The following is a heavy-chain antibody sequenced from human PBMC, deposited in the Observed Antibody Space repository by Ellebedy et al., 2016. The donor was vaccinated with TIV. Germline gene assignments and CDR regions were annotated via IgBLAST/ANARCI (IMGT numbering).Heavy chain of an antibody. D-gene: IGHD6-13*01. Sequence: GESLKISCEASEFTFSSFAMTWVRQAPGKGLEWVSVVSGGSADTHYADSVKGRFTISRDNSKNTLYLQMNSLRAEDTAVYYCAKGSIGAATSCLDDWGQGTLVTVSS. CDR2: VSGGSADT. CDR1: EFTFSSFA. J-gene: IGHJ4*02. CDR3: AKGSIGAATSCLDD. V-gene: IGHV3-23*01.